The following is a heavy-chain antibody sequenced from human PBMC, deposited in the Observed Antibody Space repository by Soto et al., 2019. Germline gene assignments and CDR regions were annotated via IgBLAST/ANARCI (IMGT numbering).Heavy chain of an antibody. V-gene: IGHV3-30-3*01. CDR1: GFTFSSYA. Sequence: QVQLVESGGGVVQPGRSLRLSCAASGFTFSSYAMHWVRQAPGKGLEWVAVISYDGSNKYYADSVKGRFTISRDNSKNTLYLLMNSLRAEDTAVYYCARGGRVVPAPNDYWGQGTLVTVSS. CDR3: ARGGRVVPAPNDY. CDR2: ISYDGSNK. J-gene: IGHJ4*02. D-gene: IGHD2-2*01.